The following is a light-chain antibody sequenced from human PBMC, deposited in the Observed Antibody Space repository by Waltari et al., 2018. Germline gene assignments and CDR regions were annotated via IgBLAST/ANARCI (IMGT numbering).Light chain of an antibody. J-gene: IGKJ5*01. CDR1: QSVSSY. V-gene: IGKV3-11*01. CDR3: QQRITWPIT. Sequence: EIVLTQSPGTLSLSPGERATLSGRASQSVSSYLAWYQQKPGQAPRLLIYDTSNRATGIPARFSGSGSGTDFTLTISSLEPEDFAVYHCQQRITWPITFGQGTRLEIK. CDR2: DTS.